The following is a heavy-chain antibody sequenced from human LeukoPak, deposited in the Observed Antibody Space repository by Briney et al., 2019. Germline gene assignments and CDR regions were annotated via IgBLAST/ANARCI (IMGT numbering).Heavy chain of an antibody. CDR2: ISGSGGST. D-gene: IGHD3-22*01. Sequence: GGSLRLSCAASGFTFSSYAMSWVRQAPGKGLEWVSAISGSGGSTYYADSVKGRFTISRDNSKNTLSLQMNSLRVEDTAVYYCARGDSSSWFDYWGQGTLVTVSS. J-gene: IGHJ4*02. V-gene: IGHV3-23*01. CDR3: ARGDSSSWFDY. CDR1: GFTFSSYA.